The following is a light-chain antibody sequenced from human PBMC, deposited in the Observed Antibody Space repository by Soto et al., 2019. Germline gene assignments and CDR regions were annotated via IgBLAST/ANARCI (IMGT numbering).Light chain of an antibody. Sequence: QSVLTQPPSASGTPGQTVSISCSGSTSNIGSNVVNWYQQLPGTAPKLLIYSSNQRPSGVPGRFSGSKSGTSASLAISGLQSEDEGDYYCASWDDSLLGRVFGGGTELTVL. V-gene: IGLV1-44*01. CDR2: SSN. CDR3: ASWDDSLLGRV. CDR1: TSNIGSNV. J-gene: IGLJ3*02.